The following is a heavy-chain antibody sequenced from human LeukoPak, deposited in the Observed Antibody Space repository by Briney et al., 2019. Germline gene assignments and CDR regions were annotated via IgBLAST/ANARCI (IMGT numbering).Heavy chain of an antibody. CDR3: ARDRRGSGSYYPSQTFDY. Sequence: GRSLRLSCAASGFTFSSSAMHWVRQAPGKGLKWVAFIRYDGSNKYYADSVKGRFTISRDNSKNTLYLQMNSLRAEDTALYYCARDRRGSGSYYPSQTFDYWGQGTLVTVSS. J-gene: IGHJ4*02. V-gene: IGHV3-30*04. CDR2: IRYDGSNK. D-gene: IGHD3-10*01. CDR1: GFTFSSSA.